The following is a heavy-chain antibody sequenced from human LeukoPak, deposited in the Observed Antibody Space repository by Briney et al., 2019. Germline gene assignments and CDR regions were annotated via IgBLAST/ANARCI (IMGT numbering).Heavy chain of an antibody. CDR3: ARDLATIDGIAWYYFEN. J-gene: IGHJ4*02. CDR1: GYTFTDHY. Sequence: GASVKVSCKASGYTFTDHYIHWVRQAPGQGFEWMGWINPNTGGTDYAQKFQDRIAISTYTSISTVYMELSRLKSDDTALYYCARDLATIDGIAWYYFENWGQGTLVTLS. V-gene: IGHV1-2*02. D-gene: IGHD5-12*01. CDR2: INPNTGGT.